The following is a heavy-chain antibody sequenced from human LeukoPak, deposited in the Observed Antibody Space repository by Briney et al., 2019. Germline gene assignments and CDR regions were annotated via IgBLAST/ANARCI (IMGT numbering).Heavy chain of an antibody. V-gene: IGHV3-73*01. CDR3: TRGSRDGNVSAFDI. J-gene: IGHJ3*02. Sequence: PGGSLKLSCAASGFTFSGSAMHWVRQASGEGLEWVGRIRSKANSYATAYGASVKGRFTISRDDSKNTAYLQMNSLKTEDTAVYYCTRGSRDGNVSAFDIWGQGTMVTVSS. CDR2: IRSKANSYAT. D-gene: IGHD5-24*01. CDR1: GFTFSGSA.